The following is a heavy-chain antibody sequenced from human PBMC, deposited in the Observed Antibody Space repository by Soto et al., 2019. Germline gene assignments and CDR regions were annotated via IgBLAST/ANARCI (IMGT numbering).Heavy chain of an antibody. J-gene: IGHJ3*02. D-gene: IGHD3-22*01. V-gene: IGHV4-31*03. Sequence: SETLSLTCNVSGGSISSGGYYWSWIRQHAGKGLEWIGYIYYSGSTYYNPSLKSRVTISVDTSKNQFSLKLSSVTAADTAVYYCARAVVVITGGHDAFDIWGQGTMVTVSS. CDR2: IYYSGST. CDR3: ARAVVVITGGHDAFDI. CDR1: GGSISSGGYY.